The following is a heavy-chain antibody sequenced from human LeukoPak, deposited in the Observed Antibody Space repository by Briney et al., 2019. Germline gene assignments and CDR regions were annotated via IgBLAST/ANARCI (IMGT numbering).Heavy chain of an antibody. CDR2: IYSGST. D-gene: IGHD2-15*01. V-gene: IGHV4-39*07. Sequence: SETLSLTCTVSGGSLSSSSYYWDWIRQPPGKGLEWIGSIYSGSTYYNPSLKSQVTISLDTSKNPFSLKLSSVTAADTAVYYCARRSCSGGTCYESRGWFDSWGQGTLVTVSS. CDR3: ARRSCSGGTCYESRGWFDS. J-gene: IGHJ5*01. CDR1: GGSLSSSSYY.